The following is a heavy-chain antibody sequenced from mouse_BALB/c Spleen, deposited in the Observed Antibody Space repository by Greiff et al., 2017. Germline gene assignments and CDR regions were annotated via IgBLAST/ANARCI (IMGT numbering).Heavy chain of an antibody. CDR1: GYTFTSYV. Sequence: VQLQQSGPELVKPGASVKMSCKASGYTFTSYVMHWVKQKPGQGLEWIGYINPYNDGTKYNEKFKGKATLTSDKSSSTAYMELSSLTSEDSAVYYCARSGTTATQVYYAMDYWGQGTSVTVSS. D-gene: IGHD1-2*01. V-gene: IGHV1-14*01. J-gene: IGHJ4*01. CDR3: ARSGTTATQVYYAMDY. CDR2: INPYNDGT.